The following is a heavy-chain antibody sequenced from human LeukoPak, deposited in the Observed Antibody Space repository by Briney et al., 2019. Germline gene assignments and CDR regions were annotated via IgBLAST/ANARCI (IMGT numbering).Heavy chain of an antibody. Sequence: GGSLRLSCAASGFTFSSYAMSWVRQAPGKGLEWVSAISGSGGSTYYADSVKGRFTISRDNSKNTLYLQMNSLRAKDTAVYYCAKDGSGYYGANFDYWGQGTLVTVSS. CDR1: GFTFSSYA. D-gene: IGHD1-26*01. J-gene: IGHJ4*02. V-gene: IGHV3-23*01. CDR3: AKDGSGYYGANFDY. CDR2: ISGSGGST.